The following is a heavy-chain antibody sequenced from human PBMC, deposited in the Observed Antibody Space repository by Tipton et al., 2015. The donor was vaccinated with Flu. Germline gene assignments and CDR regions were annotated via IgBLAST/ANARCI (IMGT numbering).Heavy chain of an antibody. D-gene: IGHD4-11*01. V-gene: IGHV4-38-2*01. J-gene: IGHJ5*02. CDR3: AGRDYSNYVSEPKNWFDP. Sequence: LRLSCSVSGDSVGSDYYWGWIRQSPGKGLEWIGNSYHSGNTYYNPTLKSRVTISVDRSKNQFSLKLISVTAADTAVYYCAGRDYSNYVSEPKNWFDPWGQGILVTVSS. CDR2: SYHSGNT. CDR1: GDSVGSDYY.